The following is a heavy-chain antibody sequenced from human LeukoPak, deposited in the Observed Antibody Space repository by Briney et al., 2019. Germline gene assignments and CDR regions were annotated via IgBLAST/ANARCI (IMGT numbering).Heavy chain of an antibody. V-gene: IGHV1-2*02. CDR3: ARGYYDSSDYEYFQH. CDR1: GYTFTSYD. D-gene: IGHD3-22*01. CDR2: INPNSGGT. J-gene: IGHJ1*01. Sequence: ASVKVSCKASGYTFTSYDINWVRQAPGQGLEWMGWINPNSGGTNYAQKFQGRVTMTRDTSIITAYMELSRLRSDDTAVYFCARGYYDSSDYEYFQHWGQGTLVTVSS.